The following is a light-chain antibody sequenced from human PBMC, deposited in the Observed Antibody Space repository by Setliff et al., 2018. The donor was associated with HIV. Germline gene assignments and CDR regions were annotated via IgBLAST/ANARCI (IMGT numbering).Light chain of an antibody. J-gene: IGLJ1*01. CDR1: SSDVGGYNY. Sequence: QSVLTQPASVSGSPGQSITMSCTGTSSDVGGYNYVSWYQQHPGKAPKLIIYEVSNRPSGVSNRFSGSKSGNTASPTISGLQAEDEADYYCSSYTSIYTYVFGTGTKVTVL. CDR2: EVS. V-gene: IGLV2-14*01. CDR3: SSYTSIYTYV.